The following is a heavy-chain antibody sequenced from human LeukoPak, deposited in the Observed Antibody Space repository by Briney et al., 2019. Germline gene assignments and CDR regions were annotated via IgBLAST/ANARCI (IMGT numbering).Heavy chain of an antibody. CDR1: GYTFTSYD. J-gene: IGHJ6*03. D-gene: IGHD3-10*01. CDR2: MNPNSGNT. V-gene: IGHV1-8*01. Sequence: ASVKVSCKASGYTFTSYDINWVRQATGQGLEWMGWMNPNSGNTGYAQKFQGRVTMTRNTSISTAYMELSSLRSEDTAVYYCARGRALRGVITRNYYYYYYMDVWGKGTTVTISS. CDR3: ARGRALRGVITRNYYYYYYMDV.